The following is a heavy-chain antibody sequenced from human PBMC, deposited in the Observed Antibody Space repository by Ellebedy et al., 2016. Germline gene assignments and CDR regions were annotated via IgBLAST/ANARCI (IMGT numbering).Heavy chain of an antibody. D-gene: IGHD3-10*01. CDR3: ARGGTKGENNWFDP. CDR2: MNPDTGKT. V-gene: IGHV1-8*02. J-gene: IGHJ5*02. CDR1: GYTFATYD. Sequence: ASVKVSCKASGYTFATYDVNWVRQATGQGLEWMGWMNPDTGKTGCAQKFQGRVTMARNTSISTAYLELNSLTSEDTAVYYCARGGTKGENNWFDPWGQGTLVIVSS.